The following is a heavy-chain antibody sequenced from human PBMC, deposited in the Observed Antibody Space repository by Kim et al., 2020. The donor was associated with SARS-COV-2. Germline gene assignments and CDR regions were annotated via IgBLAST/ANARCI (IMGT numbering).Heavy chain of an antibody. J-gene: IGHJ3*02. Sequence: ASVKVSCKASGYTFTGYYMHWVRQAPGQGLEWMGWINPNSGGTNYAQKFQGRVTMTRDTSISTAYMELSRLRSDDTAVYYCARAGQQKDYVSRKNAFDIWGQGTMVTVSS. V-gene: IGHV1-2*02. CDR2: INPNSGGT. CDR1: GYTFTGYY. CDR3: ARAGQQKDYVSRKNAFDI. D-gene: IGHD3-16*01.